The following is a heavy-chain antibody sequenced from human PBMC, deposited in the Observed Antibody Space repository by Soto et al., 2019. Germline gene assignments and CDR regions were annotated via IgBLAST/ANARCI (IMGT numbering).Heavy chain of an antibody. Sequence: SETLSLTCAVYGGSFSGYYWSWIRQPPGKGLEWIGEINHSGSTNYNPSLKSRVTMSADKSTGTAYLRWSSLKASDTAMYYCARHDWDSSSWYSFYYNSMDVWGQGTTVTVSS. J-gene: IGHJ6*02. CDR3: ARHDWDSSSWYSFYYNSMDV. CDR1: GGSFSGYY. CDR2: INHSGST. D-gene: IGHD6-13*01. V-gene: IGHV4-34*10.